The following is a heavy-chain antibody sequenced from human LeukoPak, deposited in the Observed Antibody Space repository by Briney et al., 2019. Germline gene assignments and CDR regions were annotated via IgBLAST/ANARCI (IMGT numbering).Heavy chain of an antibody. J-gene: IGHJ4*02. Sequence: GGSLRLSCAASGFTFSSYWMSWVRQAPGKGLEWVANIKQDGSEKYYVDSMKGRFTISRDNAKNSLYLQMNSLRAEDTAVYYCERDLPYNSGYDFYFDYWGRGTLVTVSS. V-gene: IGHV3-7*01. CDR3: ERDLPYNSGYDFYFDY. CDR1: GFTFSSYW. D-gene: IGHD5-12*01. CDR2: IKQDGSEK.